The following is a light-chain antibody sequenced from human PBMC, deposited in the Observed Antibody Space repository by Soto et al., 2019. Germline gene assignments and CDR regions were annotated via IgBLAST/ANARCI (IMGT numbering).Light chain of an antibody. V-gene: IGKV1-5*01. CDR1: QSISSW. Sequence: DIQMTQSPSTLSASVGDRVTITCRASQSISSWLAWYQQKPGKAPMLLIYDASSLESGVPSSFRGSGSVTDFTLSISSLHPDDFEAYYCQQYNSLIGYTFGQGTKLEIK. CDR3: QQYNSLIGYT. J-gene: IGKJ2*01. CDR2: DAS.